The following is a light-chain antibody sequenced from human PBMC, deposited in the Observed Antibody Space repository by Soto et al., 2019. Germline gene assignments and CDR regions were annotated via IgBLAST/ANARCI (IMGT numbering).Light chain of an antibody. CDR3: QQYNGYWT. Sequence: IEMTQSRSSLSASVGDTVTITCRASQGIGKDLAWFQQRPGKAPKLLIYGASGLQNGVPSRFSGSGSGTEFTLTISSLQPDDFATYYCQQYNGYWTFGQGTKVDIK. CDR2: GAS. CDR1: QGIGKD. V-gene: IGKV1-16*01. J-gene: IGKJ1*01.